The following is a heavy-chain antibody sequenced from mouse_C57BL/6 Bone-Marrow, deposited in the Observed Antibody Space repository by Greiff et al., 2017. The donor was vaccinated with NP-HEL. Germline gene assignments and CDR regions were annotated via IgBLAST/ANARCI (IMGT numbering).Heavy chain of an antibody. CDR3: ARRSTMITTAPLDY. CDR1: EYEFPSYD. Sequence: EVLLVESGGGLVQPGESLKLSCESNEYEFPSYDMSWVRKTPEKRLELVAAINSDGGSTSYPDTMERRFIISRDNTKKTLYLQMSSLRSEDTALYYCARRSTMITTAPLDYWGQGTSVTVSS. V-gene: IGHV5-2*01. CDR2: INSDGGST. J-gene: IGHJ4*01. D-gene: IGHD2-4*01.